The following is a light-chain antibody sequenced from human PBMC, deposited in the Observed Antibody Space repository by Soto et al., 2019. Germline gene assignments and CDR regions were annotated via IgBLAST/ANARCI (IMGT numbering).Light chain of an antibody. CDR3: LQSYSTSGT. CDR1: QSISSY. Sequence: DIQMTQSPSSLSASVGDRVTITCRASQSISSYLNWYQQKPGKAPKLLIYAASSLQSGVPSRFSGGGAGTDFTLTISSLQPEDFATCYCLQSYSTSGTFGQGTKVEIK. CDR2: AAS. V-gene: IGKV1-39*01. J-gene: IGKJ1*01.